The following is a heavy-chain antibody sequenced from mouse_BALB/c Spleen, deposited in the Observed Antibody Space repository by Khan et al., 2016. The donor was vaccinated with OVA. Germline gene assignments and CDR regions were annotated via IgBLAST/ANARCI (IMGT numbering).Heavy chain of an antibody. V-gene: IGHV1-9*01. Sequence: VQLQQSGAELMKPGASVKISCKATGYTFSSYWIEWVKQRPGNGLEWIGEILPGSGSTNYNEKFKGKATFTADNSSNTAYMQLSSLTSEDSAVYYCARANWPNYFDYWGQGTTLTVSS. J-gene: IGHJ2*01. D-gene: IGHD4-1*01. CDR3: ARANWPNYFDY. CDR2: ILPGSGST. CDR1: GYTFSSYW.